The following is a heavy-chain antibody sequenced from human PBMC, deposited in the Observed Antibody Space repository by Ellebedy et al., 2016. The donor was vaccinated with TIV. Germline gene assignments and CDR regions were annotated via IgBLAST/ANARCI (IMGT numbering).Heavy chain of an antibody. J-gene: IGHJ3*02. V-gene: IGHV1-69*13. Sequence: SVKVSXXASGGTFSSYAISWVRQAPGQGLEWMGGIIPIFGTANYAQKFQGRVTITADESTSTAYMELSSLRSEDTAVYYCAIGPIEGAFDIWGQGTMVTVSS. CDR2: IIPIFGTA. CDR3: AIGPIEGAFDI. D-gene: IGHD3/OR15-3a*01. CDR1: GGTFSSYA.